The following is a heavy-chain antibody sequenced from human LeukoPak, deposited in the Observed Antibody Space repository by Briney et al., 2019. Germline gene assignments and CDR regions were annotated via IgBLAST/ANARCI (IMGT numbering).Heavy chain of an antibody. J-gene: IGHJ5*02. D-gene: IGHD4-17*01. CDR1: GYTFTSYS. Sequence: ASVKVSCKASGYTFTSYSMHWVRQAPGQGLEWMGIINPNGGSTIYAQKFQGRVTMTRDTSTSTAYMELSRLRSDDTAVYYCAREAAHYGDYNWFDPWGQGTLVTVSS. CDR3: AREAAHYGDYNWFDP. V-gene: IGHV1-46*01. CDR2: INPNGGST.